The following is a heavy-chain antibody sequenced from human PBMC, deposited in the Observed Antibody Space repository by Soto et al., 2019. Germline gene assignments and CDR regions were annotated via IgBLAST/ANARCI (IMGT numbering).Heavy chain of an antibody. V-gene: IGHV3-30*18. J-gene: IGHJ4*02. D-gene: IGHD2-15*01. CDR2: ISYDGSNK. Sequence: QVQLVESGGGVVQPGRSLRLSCAASGFTFSSYGMHWVRQAPGKGLEWVAVISYDGSNKYYADSVKGRFTISRDNSKNTLYLQMNSLRAEDTAVYYCAKDRAVVVSYLDYWGQGTLVTVSS. CDR1: GFTFSSYG. CDR3: AKDRAVVVSYLDY.